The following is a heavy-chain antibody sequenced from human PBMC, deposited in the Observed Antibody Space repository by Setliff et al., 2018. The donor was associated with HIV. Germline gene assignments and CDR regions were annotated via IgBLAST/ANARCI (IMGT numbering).Heavy chain of an antibody. CDR2: INFSGGT. J-gene: IGHJ6*03. CDR3: ASEAWTSYRSSSGYYYYYMDV. CDR1: GGSFSGYS. D-gene: IGHD6-6*01. V-gene: IGHV4-34*01. Sequence: PSETLSLTCAVYGGSFSGYSWNWIRQSPGKGLEWIGEINFSGGTNYNPSLKSRVTISVDTSKNQFSLKLSSVTAADTAVYYCASEAWTSYRSSSGYYYYYMDVWGKGTTVTVSS.